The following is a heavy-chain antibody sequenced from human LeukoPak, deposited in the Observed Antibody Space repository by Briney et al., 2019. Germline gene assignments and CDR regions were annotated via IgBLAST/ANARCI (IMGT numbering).Heavy chain of an antibody. J-gene: IGHJ4*02. CDR2: ISAYNRNT. Sequence: ASVKVSCKASGYTFTGYYMHWVRQAPGQGLEWMGWISAYNRNTNYAQKFQGRVTMTTDTSTSTAYMELRSLRSDDTAVYFCARDQFAIRVLDIVTTTTFDSWGQGTLVTVSS. V-gene: IGHV1-18*04. CDR1: GYTFTGYY. CDR3: ARDQFAIRVLDIVTTTTFDS. D-gene: IGHD5-12*01.